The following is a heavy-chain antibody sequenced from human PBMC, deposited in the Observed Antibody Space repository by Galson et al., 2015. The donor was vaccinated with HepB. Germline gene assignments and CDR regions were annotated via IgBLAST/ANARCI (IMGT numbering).Heavy chain of an antibody. CDR1: GFTFSSYG. V-gene: IGHV3-33*01. D-gene: IGHD2-8*01. J-gene: IGHJ6*03. CDR3: AREHCTNGVCYTPYYYYYMDV. Sequence: SLRLSCAASGFTFSSYGMHWVRQAPGKGLEWVAVIWYDGSNKYYADSVKGRFTISRDNSKNTLYLQMNSLRAEDTAVYYCAREHCTNGVCYTPYYYYYMDVWGKGTTVTVSS. CDR2: IWYDGSNK.